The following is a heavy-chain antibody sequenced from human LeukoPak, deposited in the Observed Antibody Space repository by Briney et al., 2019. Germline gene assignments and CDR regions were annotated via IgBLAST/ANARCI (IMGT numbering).Heavy chain of an antibody. D-gene: IGHD3-22*01. Sequence: SETLSLTCTVSGGSISSSRYYWGWIRQPPGKGLEWIGSIYYSGSTYYNPSLKSRVTISVDTSKNQFSLKLSSVTAADTAVYYCARGYYYDSSGYYPFDYWGQGTLVTVSS. CDR2: IYYSGST. CDR1: GGSISSSRYY. CDR3: ARGYYYDSSGYYPFDY. J-gene: IGHJ4*02. V-gene: IGHV4-39*01.